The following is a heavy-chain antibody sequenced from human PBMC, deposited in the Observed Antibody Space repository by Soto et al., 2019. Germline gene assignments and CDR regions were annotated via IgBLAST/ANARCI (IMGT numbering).Heavy chain of an antibody. V-gene: IGHV4-39*01. CDR3: ARTAVTTYYYYYYMDV. CDR2: IYYSGST. CDR1: GCSISSSSYY. Sequence: PSETLSLTCTVSGCSISSSSYYWGWIRQPPGKGLEWIGSIYYSGSTYYNPSLKSRVTISVDTSKNQFSLKLSSVTAADTAVYYCARTAVTTYYYYYYMDVWGKGTTVTVSS. J-gene: IGHJ6*03. D-gene: IGHD4-4*01.